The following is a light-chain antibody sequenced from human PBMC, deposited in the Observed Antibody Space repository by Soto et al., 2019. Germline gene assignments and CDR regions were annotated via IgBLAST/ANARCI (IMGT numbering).Light chain of an antibody. CDR2: KAS. Sequence: DIQMTQSPATLSASIGDRVTITCRASQSVSTCLAWYQQKPGKAPTLLIYKASSLESGVPSRFSGSGYGTEFTLTISSLQHNDFATYHCQQYDTYDSYTFGQGTKLEIK. CDR1: QSVSTC. CDR3: QQYDTYDSYT. V-gene: IGKV1-5*03. J-gene: IGKJ2*01.